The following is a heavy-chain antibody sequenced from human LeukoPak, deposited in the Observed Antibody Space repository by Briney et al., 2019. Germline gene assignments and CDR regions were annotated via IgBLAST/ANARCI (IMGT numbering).Heavy chain of an antibody. V-gene: IGHV4-4*02. CDR1: GGSISSSNW. CDR2: IYHSGST. J-gene: IGHJ4*02. Sequence: ASETLSLTCAVSGGSISSSNWWSWVRQPPGKGLEWIGEIYHSGSTNYNPSLKSRVTISVDKSKDQFSLKLSSVTAADTAVYYCAGVVVRWLLPGHYFDYWGQGTLVTVSS. CDR3: AGVVVRWLLPGHYFDY. D-gene: IGHD3-22*01.